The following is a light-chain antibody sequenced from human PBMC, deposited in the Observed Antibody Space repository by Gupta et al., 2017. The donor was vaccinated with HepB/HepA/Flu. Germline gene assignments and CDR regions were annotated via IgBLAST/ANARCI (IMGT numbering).Light chain of an antibody. CDR2: RSN. Sequence: QSVLTQPPSVSGTPGQRVVISCSGSSSNIGTTFVYWYQHLPGAAPRPLIYRSNQRPSGVPERFSGSKSGTSASLAIGGLRSEDEADYYCVAWDDTLVGWLFGGGTRLTVL. J-gene: IGLJ3*02. CDR1: SSNIGTTF. V-gene: IGLV1-47*01. CDR3: VAWDDTLVGWL.